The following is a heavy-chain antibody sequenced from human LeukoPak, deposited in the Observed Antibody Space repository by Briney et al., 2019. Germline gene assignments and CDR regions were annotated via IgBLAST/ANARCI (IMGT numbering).Heavy chain of an antibody. CDR2: LSSDGSNK. CDR3: AKGGEICSGGSCSPGY. D-gene: IGHD2-15*01. CDR1: GFTFSSYA. V-gene: IGHV3-30*04. Sequence: GGSLRLSCAASGFTFSSYAMHWVRQAPGKGLEWVAVLSSDGSNKYYTDSVKGRFTISRDNSKDTLYLQMNSLRVEDTALYYCAKGGEICSGGSCSPGYWGQGTLVTVSS. J-gene: IGHJ4*02.